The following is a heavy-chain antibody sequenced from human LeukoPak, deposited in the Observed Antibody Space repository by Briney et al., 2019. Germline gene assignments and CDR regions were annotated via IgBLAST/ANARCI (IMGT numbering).Heavy chain of an antibody. V-gene: IGHV4-59*12. Sequence: PSETLSLTCTVSGGSISSYYWSWIRQPPGKGLEWIGYIYYSGSTNYNPSLKSRVTISVDTSKNQFSLKLSSVTAADTAVYYCARLRTPYSSGWYTAYFDLWGRGTLVTVSS. CDR1: GGSISSYY. CDR2: IYYSGST. D-gene: IGHD6-19*01. CDR3: ARLRTPYSSGWYTAYFDL. J-gene: IGHJ2*01.